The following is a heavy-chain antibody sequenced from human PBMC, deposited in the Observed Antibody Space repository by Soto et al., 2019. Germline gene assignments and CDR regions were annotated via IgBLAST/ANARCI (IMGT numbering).Heavy chain of an antibody. Sequence: EVQLVESGGGLVQPGGSLRLSCAASGFTVSSNYMSWVRQAPGKGLEWVSVIYSGGSTYYADSVKGRFTISRDNSKNTLYLQMNSLRAEDTAVYYCARYTRGDAFDIWGQGKWSPSLQ. CDR1: GFTVSSNY. J-gene: IGHJ3*02. CDR3: ARYTRGDAFDI. V-gene: IGHV3-66*01. CDR2: IYSGGST. D-gene: IGHD3-16*01.